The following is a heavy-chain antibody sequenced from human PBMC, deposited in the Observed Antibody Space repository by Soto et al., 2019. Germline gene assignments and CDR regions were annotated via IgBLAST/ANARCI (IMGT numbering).Heavy chain of an antibody. Sequence: QVQLVQSGAEVKKPGASVKVSCKASGYSFTNYSMHWVRQAPGQRLEWMGWINTDNGKTRDSQRFQDRVTLTRDTSANTAYMELSGLTLEDTAVYYCARAGNCTSDTCFSGWLDPWGQGTLVTVSS. CDR3: ARAGNCTSDTCFSGWLDP. V-gene: IGHV1-3*04. D-gene: IGHD2-15*01. J-gene: IGHJ5*02. CDR1: GYSFTNYS. CDR2: INTDNGKT.